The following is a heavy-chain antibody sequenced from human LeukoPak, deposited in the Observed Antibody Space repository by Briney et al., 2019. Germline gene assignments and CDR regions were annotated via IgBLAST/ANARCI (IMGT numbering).Heavy chain of an antibody. CDR2: ISSSGSTI. Sequence: GGSLRLSCAASGFTFSDYYMSWIRQAPRKGLEWVSYISSSGSTIYYADSVKGRFTISRDNAKNSLYLQMNSLRAEDTAVYYCARGYCSGGSCYWYAFDIWGQGTMVTVSS. CDR1: GFTFSDYY. CDR3: ARGYCSGGSCYWYAFDI. J-gene: IGHJ3*02. D-gene: IGHD2-15*01. V-gene: IGHV3-11*04.